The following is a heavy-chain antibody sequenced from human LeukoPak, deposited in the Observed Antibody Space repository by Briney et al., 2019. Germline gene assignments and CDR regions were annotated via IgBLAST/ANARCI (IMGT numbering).Heavy chain of an antibody. CDR2: INPNSGGT. CDR3: ARLPYCSSTSCHDAFDI. Sequence: GASVNVSCKASGYTFTGYYMHWVRQAPGQGLEWMGWINPNSGGTNYAQKFQGRVTMTRDTSISTAYMELSRLRSDDTAVYYCARLPYCSSTSCHDAFDIWGQGTMVTVSS. CDR1: GYTFTGYY. V-gene: IGHV1-2*02. D-gene: IGHD2-2*01. J-gene: IGHJ3*02.